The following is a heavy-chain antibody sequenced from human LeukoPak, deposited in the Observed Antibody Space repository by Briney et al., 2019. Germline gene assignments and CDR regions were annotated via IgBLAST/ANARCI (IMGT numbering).Heavy chain of an antibody. CDR2: IYSSGST. J-gene: IGHJ3*02. Sequence: QPGRSLRLSCKTSGFTFGDFAVGWVRQAPGKGLEWVSIIYSSGSTYYADSVKGRFTFSRDNSKNTLSLQMNSLRAEDTAVYYCARGTGGFHVAFDIWGQGTMVT. D-gene: IGHD1-1*01. V-gene: IGHV3-53*01. CDR1: GFTFGDFA. CDR3: ARGTGGFHVAFDI.